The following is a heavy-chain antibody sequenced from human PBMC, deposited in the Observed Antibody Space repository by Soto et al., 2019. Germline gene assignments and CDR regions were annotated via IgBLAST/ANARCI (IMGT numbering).Heavy chain of an antibody. Sequence: EVQLVESGGGLVQPGGSLRLSCAASGVTFSSYWMSWVRQAPGKGLEWVANIKQDGSEKYYVDSVKGRFTISRDNAKNSLYLQMNSLRAEDTAVYYCARVVGTANFDYWGQGTLVTVSS. CDR1: GVTFSSYW. J-gene: IGHJ4*02. CDR2: IKQDGSEK. CDR3: ARVVGTANFDY. V-gene: IGHV3-7*01. D-gene: IGHD2-21*02.